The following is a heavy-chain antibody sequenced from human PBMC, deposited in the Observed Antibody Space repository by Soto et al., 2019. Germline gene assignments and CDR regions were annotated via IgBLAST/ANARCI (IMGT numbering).Heavy chain of an antibody. V-gene: IGHV1-69*01. J-gene: IGHJ5*02. CDR2: VIPLFDTR. Sequence: QIHLVQSGAEVRKPGSSVQVSCKASGGGFSSYAVNWVRQAPGQGLEWMGGVIPLFDTRSYAQKFQGRLTITADESTTTAYMELKSLTSDDTAIYYCARSYHSGTYGCFDPWGQGTLVTVSS. D-gene: IGHD3-10*01. CDR3: ARSYHSGTYGCFDP. CDR1: GGGFSSYA.